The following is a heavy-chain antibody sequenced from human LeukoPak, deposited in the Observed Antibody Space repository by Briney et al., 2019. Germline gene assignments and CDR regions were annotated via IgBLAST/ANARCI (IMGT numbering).Heavy chain of an antibody. J-gene: IGHJ5*02. V-gene: IGHV4-59*06. D-gene: IGHD7-27*01. CDR1: GGSISSYY. CDR2: IYYSGST. Sequence: PSETLSLTCTVSGGSISSYYWSWIRQHPGKGLEWIGYIYYSGSTYYNPSLKSRVTISVDTSKNQFSLKLSSVTAADTAVYYCARESHWGFEYWFDPWGQGTLVTVSS. CDR3: ARESHWGFEYWFDP.